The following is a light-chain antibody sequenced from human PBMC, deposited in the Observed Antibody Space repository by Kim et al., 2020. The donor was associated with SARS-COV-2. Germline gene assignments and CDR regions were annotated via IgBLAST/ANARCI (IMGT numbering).Light chain of an antibody. CDR1: QSVSSN. V-gene: IGKV3-15*01. Sequence: EIVMTQSPATLSVSPGERATLSCRASQSVSSNLAWYQQKPGQAPRLLIYGASTRSTGIPARFSGSGSGTEFTLTISSLQSEDFAVYYCQKYNNWPPLTFGRGAKVDIK. CDR2: GAS. J-gene: IGKJ4*01. CDR3: QKYNNWPPLT.